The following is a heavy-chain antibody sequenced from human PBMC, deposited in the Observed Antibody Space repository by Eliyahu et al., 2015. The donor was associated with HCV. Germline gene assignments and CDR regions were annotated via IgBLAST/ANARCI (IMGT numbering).Heavy chain of an antibody. Sequence: EVQLLESGGGLVQPGGSLRLSCAASGFTFSSXARSWVRQAPGKGLEWVSAISGSGGSTYYADSVKGRFTISRDNSKNTLYLQMNSLRAEDTAVYYCAKRTNYDFWSGYYTDFDYWGQGTLVTVSS. V-gene: IGHV3-23*01. CDR2: ISGSGGST. D-gene: IGHD3-3*01. CDR3: AKRTNYDFWSGYYTDFDY. CDR1: GFTFSSXA. J-gene: IGHJ4*02.